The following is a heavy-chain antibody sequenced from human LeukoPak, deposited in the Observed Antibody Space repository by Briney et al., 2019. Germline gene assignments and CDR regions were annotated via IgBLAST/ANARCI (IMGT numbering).Heavy chain of an antibody. D-gene: IGHD4-17*01. CDR2: INHSGST. J-gene: IGHJ5*02. CDR1: GGSFSGYY. V-gene: IGHV4-34*01. CDR3: ARVDGDYGDYNWFDP. Sequence: PSETLSLTCAVYGGSFSGYYWSWIRQPPGKGLEWIGEINHSGSTNYNPSPKSRVTISVDKSKNQFSLKLSSVTAADTAVYYCARVDGDYGDYNWFDPWGQGTLVTVSS.